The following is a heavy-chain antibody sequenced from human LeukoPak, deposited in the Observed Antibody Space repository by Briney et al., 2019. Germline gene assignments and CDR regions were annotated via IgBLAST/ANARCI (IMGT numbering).Heavy chain of an antibody. CDR1: GYTFTGYY. J-gene: IGHJ4*02. V-gene: IGHV1-2*04. CDR2: INPNSGGT. CDR3: AREKNWGGVPSFDY. Sequence: GASVKVSCKASGYTFTGYYMHWVRQAPGQGLEWMGWINPNSGGTNYAQKFQGWVTMTRDTSISTAYMELSRLRSDDTAVYYCAREKNWGGVPSFDYWGQGTLVTVSS. D-gene: IGHD7-27*01.